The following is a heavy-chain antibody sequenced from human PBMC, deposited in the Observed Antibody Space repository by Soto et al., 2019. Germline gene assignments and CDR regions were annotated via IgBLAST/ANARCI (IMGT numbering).Heavy chain of an antibody. J-gene: IGHJ4*02. D-gene: IGHD1-26*01. V-gene: IGHV4-39*01. CDR3: ARQPFSGRPDF. Sequence: SETLSLTCTVSGGSISSSGYYWGWIRQPPGKGLEWIGNIYYSGSTYDNPSLKSRVTISVDTSKIQFSLNLSSVTAADTAVYYCARQPFSGRPDFWGRGTLVTVSS. CDR2: IYYSGST. CDR1: GGSISSSGYY.